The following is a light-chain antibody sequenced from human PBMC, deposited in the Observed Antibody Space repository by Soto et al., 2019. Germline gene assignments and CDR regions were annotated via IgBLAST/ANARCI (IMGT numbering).Light chain of an antibody. CDR1: QSVTSDY. Sequence: IVLTQSPGTLSLSPGERATLSCRASQSVTSDYLAWYQQKPGQPARLLIYGASNRATAIADRFSGSGSATDFTLTISRVEPDDFAVYYCQQYGSSPYPFGQGTRLDIK. J-gene: IGKJ2*01. CDR3: QQYGSSPYP. CDR2: GAS. V-gene: IGKV3-20*01.